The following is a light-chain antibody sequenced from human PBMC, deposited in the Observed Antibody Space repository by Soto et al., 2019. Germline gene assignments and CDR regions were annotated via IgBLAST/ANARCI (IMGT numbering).Light chain of an antibody. CDR1: SSDVGGYNY. J-gene: IGLJ3*02. CDR2: EVS. Sequence: QYALTQPASVSGSPGQSITISCTGTSSDVGGYNYVSWYQQHPGKAPKLMNYEVSNRPSGVSNRFSGSKSGNTASLTISGLQAEDEADYYCSSYTSSSTRVFGGGTKLTVL. CDR3: SSYTSSSTRV. V-gene: IGLV2-14*01.